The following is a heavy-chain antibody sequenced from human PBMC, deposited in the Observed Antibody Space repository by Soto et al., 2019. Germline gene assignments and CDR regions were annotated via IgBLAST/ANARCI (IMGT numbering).Heavy chain of an antibody. Sequence: GSLALSCAASGFTFSSYAMSWVRQAPGKGLEWVSAISGSGGSTYYADSVKGRFTISRDNSKNTLYLQMNSLRAEDTAVYYCAKDLYGDYDYYYYYGMDVWGQGTTVTVSS. D-gene: IGHD4-17*01. CDR3: AKDLYGDYDYYYYYGMDV. CDR1: GFTFSSYA. V-gene: IGHV3-23*01. J-gene: IGHJ6*02. CDR2: ISGSGGST.